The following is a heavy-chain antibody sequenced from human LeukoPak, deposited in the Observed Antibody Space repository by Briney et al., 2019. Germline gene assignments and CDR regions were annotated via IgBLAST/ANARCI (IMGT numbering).Heavy chain of an antibody. D-gene: IGHD2-2*01. CDR1: GGSISSGDYY. CDR2: IYYSGST. Sequence: SETLSLTCTVSGGSISSGDYYWSWIRQPPGKGLEWIGYIYYSGSTYYNPSLKSRVTISVDTSKNQFSLKLSSVTAADTAVYYCARSLVPAALSAFDIWGQGTMATVSS. J-gene: IGHJ3*02. CDR3: ARSLVPAALSAFDI. V-gene: IGHV4-30-4*01.